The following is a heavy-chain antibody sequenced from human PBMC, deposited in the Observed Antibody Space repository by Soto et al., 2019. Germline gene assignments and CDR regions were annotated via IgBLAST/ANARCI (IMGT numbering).Heavy chain of an antibody. CDR1: GFRFSDFG. CDR3: ARQSLGNIRLRGFDY. CDR2: IWYDGSET. V-gene: IGHV3-33*01. Sequence: QVQLVESGGGVVQPGRSLRLSCAASGFRFSDFGMHWVHQAPGKGLEWVAVIWYDGSETYYGDSVKGRFTISRDNSNNTRYLQMNSLRPEDTAVYYCARQSLGNIRLRGFDYWGQVTLVTVSS. D-gene: IGHD1-1*01. J-gene: IGHJ4*02.